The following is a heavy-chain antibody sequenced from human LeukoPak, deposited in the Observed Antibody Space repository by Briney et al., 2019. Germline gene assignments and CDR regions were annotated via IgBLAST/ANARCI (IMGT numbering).Heavy chain of an antibody. CDR2: ISYDGSNK. Sequence: GRSLRLSCAASGFTFSSYAMHWVRQAPGKGLEGVAVISYDGSNKYYADSVKGRFTISRDNSKNTLYLQMNSLRAEDTAVYYCARDGSHYDILPPMGMMLNYYYYYGMDVWGQGTTVTVSS. D-gene: IGHD3-9*01. CDR1: GFTFSSYA. J-gene: IGHJ6*02. V-gene: IGHV3-30*04. CDR3: ARDGSHYDILPPMGMMLNYYYYYGMDV.